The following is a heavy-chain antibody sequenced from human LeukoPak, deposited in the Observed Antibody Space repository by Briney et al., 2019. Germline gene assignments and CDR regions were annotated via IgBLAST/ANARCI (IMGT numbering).Heavy chain of an antibody. CDR2: ISSSSSYI. Sequence: GGSLRLSCAASGFTFTNYAMSWVRQAPGKGLEWVSSISSSSSYIYYADSVKGRFTISRDNAKNSLYLQMNSLRAEDTAVYYCARDLGHCSGGSCYPHWGQGTLVTVSS. V-gene: IGHV3-21*01. CDR3: ARDLGHCSGGSCYPH. CDR1: GFTFTNYA. D-gene: IGHD2-15*01. J-gene: IGHJ4*02.